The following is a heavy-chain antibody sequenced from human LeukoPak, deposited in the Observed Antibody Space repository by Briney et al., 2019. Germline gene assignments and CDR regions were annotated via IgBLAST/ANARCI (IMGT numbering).Heavy chain of an antibody. V-gene: IGHV3-30*02. CDR3: AKDTGYSGSYSPYYYYYYYMDV. Sequence: GGSLRLSCAASGFTFSSYAMHWVRQAPGKGLEWVAFIRYDGSNKYYADSVKGRFTISRDNSKNTLYLQMNSLRAEDTAVYYCAKDTGYSGSYSPYYYYYYYMDVWGKGTTVTVSS. CDR2: IRYDGSNK. D-gene: IGHD1-26*01. CDR1: GFTFSSYA. J-gene: IGHJ6*03.